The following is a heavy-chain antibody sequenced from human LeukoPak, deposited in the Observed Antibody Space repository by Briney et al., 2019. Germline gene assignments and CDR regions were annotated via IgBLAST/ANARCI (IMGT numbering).Heavy chain of an antibody. V-gene: IGHV1-69*04. CDR2: IVPILGFT. D-gene: IGHD2/OR15-2a*01. J-gene: IGHJ4*02. CDR3: AREIGGGPYYFDY. Sequence: SVKVSCKASGYTFTSYAITWVRQAPGQGLEWMGRIVPILGFTNYPQRFEGKVTLTADKSTATAYMELSSLTSEDTAVYYCAREIGGGPYYFDYWGQGTLVTVSS. CDR1: GYTFTSYA.